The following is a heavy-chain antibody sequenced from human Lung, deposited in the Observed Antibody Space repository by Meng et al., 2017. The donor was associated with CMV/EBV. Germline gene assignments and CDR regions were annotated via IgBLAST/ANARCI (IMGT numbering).Heavy chain of an antibody. CDR1: GYTFTSYY. Sequence: ASVXVSCKASGYTFTSYYMHWVRQAPGQGLEWMGIINPSGGSTSYAQKFQGRVTMTRDTSTSTVYMELSSLRSEDTAVYYCARDFIPVFGVAPTYYYYGMDAXGQGXTVTVSS. CDR3: ARDFIPVFGVAPTYYYYGMDA. D-gene: IGHD3-3*01. CDR2: INPSGGST. J-gene: IGHJ6*02. V-gene: IGHV1-46*01.